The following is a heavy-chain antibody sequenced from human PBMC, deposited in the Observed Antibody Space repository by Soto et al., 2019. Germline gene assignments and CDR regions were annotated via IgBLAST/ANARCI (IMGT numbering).Heavy chain of an antibody. V-gene: IGHV4-34*01. J-gene: IGHJ4*02. CDR3: ARRVTMVRGVIPHFDY. CDR1: GGSFSGYY. Sequence: PSETLSLTCAVYGGSFSGYYWSWIRQPPGKGLEWIGEINHSGSTNYNPSLKSRVTISVDTSKNQFSLKLSSVTAADTAVYYCARRVTMVRGVIPHFDYWGQGTLVTVSS. CDR2: INHSGST. D-gene: IGHD3-10*01.